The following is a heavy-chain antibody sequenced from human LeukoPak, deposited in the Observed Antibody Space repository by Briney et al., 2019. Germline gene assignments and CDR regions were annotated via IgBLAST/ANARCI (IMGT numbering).Heavy chain of an antibody. D-gene: IGHD5-18*01. V-gene: IGHV1-46*01. CDR3: ARDYGCSYGPRPAYYYYGMDV. CDR1: GYSFTSSY. CDR2: INPSGGST. J-gene: IGHJ6*02. Sequence: ASVKVSCKASGYSFTSSYIHWVRQAPGQGLEWMGIINPSGGSTSYAQKFQGRVTMTRDTSTSTVYMELSSLRSEDTAVYYCARDYGCSYGPRPAYYYYGMDVWGQGTTVTVSS.